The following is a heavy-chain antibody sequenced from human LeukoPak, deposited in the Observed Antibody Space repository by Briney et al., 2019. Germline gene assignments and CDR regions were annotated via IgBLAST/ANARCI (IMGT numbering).Heavy chain of an antibody. D-gene: IGHD3-22*01. Sequence: GGSLRLSCAASGFTFSSYGMHWVRQAPGKGLEWVAFIRYDGSNKYYADSVKGRFTISRDNSKNTLYLQMNSLRAEDTAVYYCAKCGAYDSSGYYYHYYYYYMDVWGKGTTVTVSS. CDR1: GFTFSSYG. CDR2: IRYDGSNK. V-gene: IGHV3-30*02. J-gene: IGHJ6*03. CDR3: AKCGAYDSSGYYYHYYYYYMDV.